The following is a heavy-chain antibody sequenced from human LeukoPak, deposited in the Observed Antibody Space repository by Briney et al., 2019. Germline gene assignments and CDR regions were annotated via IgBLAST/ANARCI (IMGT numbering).Heavy chain of an antibody. J-gene: IGHJ4*02. CDR3: ARQNKAFDYGNYLFDY. V-gene: IGHV4-39*01. D-gene: IGHD4-11*01. Sequence: SETLSLTCTVSGGSITSSTYYWGWIRQAPGKGLEWIGSIYYSGSTYYTPSLKSRVTISADTSKNQLSLQLSSVTAADTAVYYCARQNKAFDYGNYLFDYWGQGTLVTVSS. CDR1: GGSITSSTYY. CDR2: IYYSGST.